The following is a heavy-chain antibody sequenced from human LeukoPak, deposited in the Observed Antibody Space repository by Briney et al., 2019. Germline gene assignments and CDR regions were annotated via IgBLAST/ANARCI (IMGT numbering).Heavy chain of an antibody. D-gene: IGHD6-19*01. CDR2: IIPILGIA. CDR1: RATFSSYA. CDR3: ARDVVAVADTFDY. V-gene: IGHV1-69*04. J-gene: IGHJ4*02. Sequence: APVKVSCTASRATFSSYAISWVREAPGQRLEWRGRIIPILGIANYAQKVQGRVTITADKSTSTAYMELSSLGSEDVAVYYCARDVVAVADTFDYWGQGTLVTVSS.